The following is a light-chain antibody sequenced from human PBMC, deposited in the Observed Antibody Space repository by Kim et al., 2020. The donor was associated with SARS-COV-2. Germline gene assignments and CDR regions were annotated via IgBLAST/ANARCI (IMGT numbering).Light chain of an antibody. CDR3: QQYGSSPRT. V-gene: IGKV3-20*01. CDR1: QSVRSSY. Sequence: LSPGESATLSCRASQSVRSSYLAWYQQRPGQAPRLLIYGASSRATGIPDRFSGSGSGTDFTLTISRLEPEDFAVYYCQQYGSSPRTFGQGTKLEI. CDR2: GAS. J-gene: IGKJ2*01.